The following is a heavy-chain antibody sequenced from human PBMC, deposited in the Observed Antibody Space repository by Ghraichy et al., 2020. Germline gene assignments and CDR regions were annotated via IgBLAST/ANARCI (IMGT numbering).Heavy chain of an antibody. D-gene: IGHD2-2*01. CDR3: AKDLCGAHDS. V-gene: IGHV3-74*01. J-gene: IGHJ5*01. Sequence: GESLNISCAASGFTFSDYWMHWVRQAPGEGPVWVSRMDEHGGIRDYADSVRGRFTISRDNARNTLYLQMNSLRPEDTAVYYCAKDLCGAHDSWGQGTLVTVSS. CDR1: GFTFSDYW. CDR2: MDEHGGIR.